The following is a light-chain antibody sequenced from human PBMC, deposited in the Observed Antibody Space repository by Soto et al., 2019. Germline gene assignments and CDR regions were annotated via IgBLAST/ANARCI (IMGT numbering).Light chain of an antibody. V-gene: IGLV1-40*01. Sequence: QSVLTQPPSVSGAPGQRVTISCTGSSSNIGAGYDVHWYQQLPGTAPKVLIYGNSNRPAGVPVRFSGSKSGTSASLAITGLQAEDEADYYCQSYDSSLSGSVVFGGGTKLTVL. CDR1: SSNIGAGYD. CDR3: QSYDSSLSGSVV. J-gene: IGLJ2*01. CDR2: GNS.